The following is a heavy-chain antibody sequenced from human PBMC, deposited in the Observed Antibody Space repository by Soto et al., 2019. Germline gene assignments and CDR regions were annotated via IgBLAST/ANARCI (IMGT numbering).Heavy chain of an antibody. D-gene: IGHD2-21*02. CDR1: RDTFNKYA. Sequence: QVQLVQSGAEVKKPGSSVKVSCKTSRDTFNKYAFNWVRQAPGQGLEWMGWIIPIFSSRNYAEKFQGRVNITADDSTSTAYMELRSLRFEDTAVYYCARGETDLGVWGQGTTVTVSS. J-gene: IGHJ6*02. V-gene: IGHV1-69*01. CDR2: IIPIFSSR. CDR3: ARGETDLGV.